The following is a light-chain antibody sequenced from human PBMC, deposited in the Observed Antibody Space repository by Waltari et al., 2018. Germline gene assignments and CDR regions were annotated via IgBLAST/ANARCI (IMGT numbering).Light chain of an antibody. CDR2: WAS. CDR1: QSVLYSSNNKNY. V-gene: IGKV4-1*01. J-gene: IGKJ5*01. Sequence: DIVMTQSPDSLAVSLGERATINCKSSQSVLYSSNNKNYLAWYQQKPRQPPKLLIYWASTRASGVPDRFSGSWSGTDFTLTIRSLQAEDVAVYYCQQYYRPPLTFGQGTRLEIK. CDR3: QQYYRPPLT.